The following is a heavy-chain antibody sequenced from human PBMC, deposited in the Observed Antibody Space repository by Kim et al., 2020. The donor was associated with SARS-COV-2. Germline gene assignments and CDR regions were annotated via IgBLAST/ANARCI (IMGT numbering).Heavy chain of an antibody. V-gene: IGHV4-31*03. CDR2: IYYSGST. CDR3: ARAPGLGTMIVVVTHFDY. Sequence: SETLSLTCTVSGGSISSGGYYWSWIRQHPGKGLEWIGYIYYSGSTYYNPSLKSRVTISVDTSKNQFSLKLSSVTAADTAGYYCARAPGLGTMIVVVTHFDYWGQGTLVTVSS. CDR1: GGSISSGGYY. J-gene: IGHJ4*02. D-gene: IGHD3-22*01.